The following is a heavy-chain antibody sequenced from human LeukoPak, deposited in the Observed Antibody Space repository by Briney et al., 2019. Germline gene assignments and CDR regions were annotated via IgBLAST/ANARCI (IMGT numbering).Heavy chain of an antibody. CDR1: GYTFTGYY. J-gene: IGHJ1*01. CDR2: INPNSGGT. V-gene: IGHV1-2*02. CDR3: AREDYYDSSGYYKNKEYFHH. Sequence: GASVKVSCKASGYTFTGYYMHWVRQAPGQGLEWMGWINPNSGGTNYTQKFQGRVTMTRDTSISTAYMELSRLRSDDTAVYYCAREDYYDSSGYYKNKEYFHHWGQGTLVTASS. D-gene: IGHD3-22*01.